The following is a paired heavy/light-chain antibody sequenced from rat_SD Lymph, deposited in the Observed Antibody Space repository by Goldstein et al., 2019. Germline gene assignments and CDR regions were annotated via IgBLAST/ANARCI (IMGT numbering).Light chain of an antibody. CDR2: FTN. Sequence: DIQMTQSPSVLSASVGDRVTLSCKASQNINKNLDWYQQKLGEAPKLLIYFTNNLQTGIPSRFSGSGSGTDYTLTISSLQPEDVATYYCYQYNSGPWTFGGGTKLELK. CDR3: YQYNSGPWT. J-gene: IGKJ1*01. CDR1: QNINKN. V-gene: IGKV15S2*01.
Heavy chain of an antibody. D-gene: IGHD1-1*01. Sequence: EVQLVESGGGLVQPGRSMKLSCAASGFTFSNYGMAWVRQAPTKGLEWVATISYDGSSTYYRDSVKGRFTISRDNAKSTLYLQMNSLRSEDTATYYCTPGYYSGDGWFAYWGQGTLVTVSS. CDR3: TPGYYSGDGWFAY. CDR1: GFTFSNYG. CDR2: ISYDGSST. V-gene: IGHV5-29*01. J-gene: IGHJ3*01.